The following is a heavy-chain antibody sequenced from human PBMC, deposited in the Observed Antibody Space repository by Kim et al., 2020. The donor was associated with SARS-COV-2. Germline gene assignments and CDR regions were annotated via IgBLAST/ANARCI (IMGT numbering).Heavy chain of an antibody. CDR3: ARLEYYYDSSGYYPLIDY. Sequence: KSRVTISVDTSKNQFSLKLSSVTAADTAVYYCARLEYYYDSSGYYPLIDYWGQGTLVTVSS. D-gene: IGHD3-22*01. V-gene: IGHV4-39*01. J-gene: IGHJ4*02.